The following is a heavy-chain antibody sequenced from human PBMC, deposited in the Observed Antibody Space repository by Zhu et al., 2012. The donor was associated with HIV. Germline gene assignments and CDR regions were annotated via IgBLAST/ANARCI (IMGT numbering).Heavy chain of an antibody. D-gene: IGHD6-19*01. J-gene: IGHJ4*01. CDR3: ANGSPPXAVAEYYFNY. V-gene: IGHV4-61*01. CDR2: NYYTGSP. Sequence: QVQLQESGPGLVKPSETLSLTCTVSGDSVSTTYYYWSWIRQPPGEGLEWIGNNYYTGSPNYNPALKSRVTISIDTSKNQFSLKLRSVTAADTAVYFCANGSPPXAVAEYYFNYWGHGILVTVSS. CDR1: GDSVSTTYYY.